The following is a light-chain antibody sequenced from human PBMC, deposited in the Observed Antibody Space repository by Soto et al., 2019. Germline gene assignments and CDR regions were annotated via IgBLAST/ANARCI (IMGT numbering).Light chain of an antibody. V-gene: IGKV1-5*03. J-gene: IGKJ1*01. CDR2: EAS. CDR3: QQYNTYSWT. Sequence: MQMTRSPSTLPASVGHRVTITCRASQSIKSWLAWYQQKKGKAPKLXIYEASSLESGVPSRFGGSGYGTEFNLTISSLQTDDFATYYCQQYNTYSWTFGQGTKVDIK. CDR1: QSIKSW.